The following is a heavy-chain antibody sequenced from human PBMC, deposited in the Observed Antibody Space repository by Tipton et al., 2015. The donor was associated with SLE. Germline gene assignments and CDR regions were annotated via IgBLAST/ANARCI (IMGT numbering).Heavy chain of an antibody. J-gene: IGHJ4*02. V-gene: IGHV4-34*01. D-gene: IGHD6-19*01. CDR1: GGSFSGYY. Sequence: TLSLTCAVYGGSFSGYYWSWIRQPPGKGLEWIGEINHSGSTNYNPSLKSRVTISVDTYKNQFSLKLSSVTAADTAVYYCARRSGSSGGDYWGQGTLVTVSS. CDR3: ARRSGSSGGDY. CDR2: INHSGST.